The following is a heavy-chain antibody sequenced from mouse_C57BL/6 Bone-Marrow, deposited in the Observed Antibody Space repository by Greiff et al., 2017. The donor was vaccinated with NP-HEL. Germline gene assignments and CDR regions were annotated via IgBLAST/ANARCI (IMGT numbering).Heavy chain of an antibody. D-gene: IGHD2-5*01. Sequence: QVQLQQPGAELVKPGASVKLSCKASGYTFTSYWMHWVKQRPGQGLEWIGMIHPNSGSTNYNEKFKSKATLTVDKSSSTAYMQLSSLTSEDSAVYDCARGRLYYSNSYFDYWGQGTTLTVSS. J-gene: IGHJ2*01. CDR1: GYTFTSYW. V-gene: IGHV1-64*01. CDR2: IHPNSGST. CDR3: ARGRLYYSNSYFDY.